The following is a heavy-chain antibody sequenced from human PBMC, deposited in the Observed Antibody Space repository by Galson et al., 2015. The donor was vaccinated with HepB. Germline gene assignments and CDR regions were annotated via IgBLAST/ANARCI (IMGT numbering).Heavy chain of an antibody. V-gene: IGHV1-46*01. CDR3: ARDVVVSPYYYYGMDV. CDR1: GYTFTSYY. D-gene: IGHD3-22*01. J-gene: IGHJ6*02. CDR2: INPSGGST. Sequence: SVKVSCKASGYTFTSYYMHWVRQAPGQGLEWMGIINPSGGSTSYAQKFQGRVTTTRDTSTSTVYMELSSLRSEDTAVYYCARDVVVSPYYYYGMDVWGQGTTVTVSS.